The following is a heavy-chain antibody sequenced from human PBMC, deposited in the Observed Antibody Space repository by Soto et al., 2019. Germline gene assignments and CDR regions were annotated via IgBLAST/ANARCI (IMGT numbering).Heavy chain of an antibody. Sequence: GGSLRLSCAAPGFTFSSYAMHWVRQALGKGLEWVAVISYDGSNKYYADSVKGRFTISRDNSKNTLYLQMNSLRAEDTAVYYCARGRGVTTLLSDAFDIWGQGTMVTVSS. CDR1: GFTFSSYA. D-gene: IGHD4-17*01. CDR2: ISYDGSNK. J-gene: IGHJ3*02. CDR3: ARGRGVTTLLSDAFDI. V-gene: IGHV3-30-3*01.